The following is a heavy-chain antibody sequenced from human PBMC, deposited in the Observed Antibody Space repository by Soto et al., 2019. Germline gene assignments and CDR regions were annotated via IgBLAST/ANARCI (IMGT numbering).Heavy chain of an antibody. CDR1: GGSISDYQ. J-gene: IGHJ4*02. CDR2: IYYSGRT. CDR3: ARMRGLGEISAYLDY. Sequence: QVQLQESGPGLAKPSETLSLTCSISGGSISDYQWNWIRQPPGKVLEWIGYIYYSGRTNYNPSLQSRLTISLDTSTRQFSLRLRSATAADTAVYYCARMRGLGEISAYLDYWGQGALVTVSS. V-gene: IGHV4-59*01. D-gene: IGHD3-16*01.